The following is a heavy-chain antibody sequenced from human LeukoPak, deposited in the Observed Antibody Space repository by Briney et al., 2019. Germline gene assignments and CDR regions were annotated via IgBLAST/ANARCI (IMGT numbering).Heavy chain of an antibody. Sequence: GASVKLSCKASGGTFTSYAISWVRQAPGQGLEWMGGIIPIFCTANYAQRFQGRVTITADEPTSTAYMELSSLRSEDTAVYYCAREGGDPYSSSCCAFDIWGQGTMVTVSS. D-gene: IGHD6-13*01. V-gene: IGHV1-69*13. J-gene: IGHJ3*02. CDR1: GGTFTSYA. CDR2: IIPIFCTA. CDR3: AREGGDPYSSSCCAFDI.